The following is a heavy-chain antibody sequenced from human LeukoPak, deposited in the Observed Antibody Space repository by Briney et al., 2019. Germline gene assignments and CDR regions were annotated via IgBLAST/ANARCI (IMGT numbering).Heavy chain of an antibody. J-gene: IGHJ4*02. CDR3: ASHYGSGFDY. CDR1: GGSISGGDYY. CDR2: IYSSGNI. D-gene: IGHD3-10*01. V-gene: IGHV4-30-4*01. Sequence: SQTLSLTCTVSGGSISGGDYYWSWIRQPPGEGLEWIGCIYSSGNIYYNPSLKSRAAISLDTSKNQFSLRLNSVTAADTAVFYCASHYGSGFDYWGQGTLVTVSS.